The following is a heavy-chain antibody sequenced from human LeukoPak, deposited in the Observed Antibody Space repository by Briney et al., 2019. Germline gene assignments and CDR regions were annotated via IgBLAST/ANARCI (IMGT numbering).Heavy chain of an antibody. V-gene: IGHV3-23*01. D-gene: IGHD3-10*01. J-gene: IGHJ1*01. CDR1: GFAFSSYA. CDR2: ISGSGGST. CDR3: AKDQWRVRGFAEYFQH. Sequence: PGGSLRLSCAASGFAFSSYAMTWVRQAPGKGLEWVSAISGSGGSTYYADSVKGRFTISRDNSKNTLYLQMNSLRAEDTAVYYCAKDQWRVRGFAEYFQHWGQGTLVTVSS.